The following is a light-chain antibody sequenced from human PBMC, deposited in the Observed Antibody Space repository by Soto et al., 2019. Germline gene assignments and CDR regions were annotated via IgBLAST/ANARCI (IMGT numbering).Light chain of an antibody. Sequence: DIQMTQSPSTLSASVGDRVTITCRASQSISDWLAWYQQKPGKVPKLLIYKASSLESGVPSRFSASGSGTQFTLTIRGLQPDDFATYYCQQYSSYSPWTVGQGTKVEI. V-gene: IGKV1-5*03. CDR2: KAS. CDR1: QSISDW. CDR3: QQYSSYSPWT. J-gene: IGKJ1*01.